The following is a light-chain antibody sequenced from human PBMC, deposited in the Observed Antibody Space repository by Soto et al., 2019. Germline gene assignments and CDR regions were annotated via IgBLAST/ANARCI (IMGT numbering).Light chain of an antibody. CDR2: EGS. CDR3: CSYAGSSTVV. Sequence: QSALTQPASVSGSPGQSITISCTGTSSDVGSYNLVSWYQQHPGTAPKLMIYEGSQRPSGVSNRFSGSKSGNTASLTISGLQAEDEADYYCCSYAGSSTVVFGGGTKVTVL. J-gene: IGLJ2*01. V-gene: IGLV2-23*01. CDR1: SSDVGSYNL.